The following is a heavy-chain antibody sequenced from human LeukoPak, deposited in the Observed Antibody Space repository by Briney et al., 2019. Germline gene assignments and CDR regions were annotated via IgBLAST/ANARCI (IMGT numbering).Heavy chain of an antibody. D-gene: IGHD6-19*01. CDR3: AKKTGYNSGWYVEY. V-gene: IGHV3-23*01. J-gene: IGHJ4*02. Sequence: PGGSLRLSCTASGFTFSSYAMSWVRQAPGKGLEWVSSISNSGGGSTNYADSVKGRFTISRDNSKNTPYLQMNSLRADDTAVYYCAKKTGYNSGWYVEYWGQGTLVTVSS. CDR2: ISNSGGGST. CDR1: GFTFSSYA.